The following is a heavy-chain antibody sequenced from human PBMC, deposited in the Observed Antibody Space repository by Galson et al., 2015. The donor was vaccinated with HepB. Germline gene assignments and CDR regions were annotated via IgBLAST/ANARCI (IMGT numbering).Heavy chain of an antibody. Sequence: SCKVSGYTLTELSMHWVRQAPGKGLEWMGGFDPEDGETIYAQKFQGRVTMTEDTSTDTAYMELSSLRSEDTAVYYCATDGVRFLEWLPNYPDAFDIWGQGTMVTVSS. V-gene: IGHV1-24*01. J-gene: IGHJ3*02. CDR3: ATDGVRFLEWLPNYPDAFDI. CDR2: FDPEDGET. CDR1: GYTLTELS. D-gene: IGHD3-3*01.